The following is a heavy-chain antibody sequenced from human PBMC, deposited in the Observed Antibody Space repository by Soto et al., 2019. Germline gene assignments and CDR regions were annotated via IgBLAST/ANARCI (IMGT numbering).Heavy chain of an antibody. CDR2: TYYRSKWYN. J-gene: IGHJ4*02. CDR1: GDSVSSNRAT. CDR3: ARWCFYIASGLFDY. V-gene: IGHV6-1*01. Sequence: SQTLSLTCDISGDSVSSNRATWNWIRQSPSRGLEWLGRTYYRSKWYNDYALSVKSRATIKSDTSRTPFSLQLNSVTPEDTAFYYCARWCFYIASGLFDYWGQGXLVTVYS. D-gene: IGHD2-8*02.